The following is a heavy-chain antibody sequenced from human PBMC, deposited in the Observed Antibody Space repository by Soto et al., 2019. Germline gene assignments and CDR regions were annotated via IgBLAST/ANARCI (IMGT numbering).Heavy chain of an antibody. J-gene: IGHJ4*02. D-gene: IGHD6-6*01. CDR1: GFTFNNFA. CDR2: ISGGGGNT. Sequence: EVRLLESGGGLIQPGGSLRLSGAASGFTFNNFAMNWVRQAPGKGLEWVSGISGGGGNTNYADSVKGRFTISRDNSKTTLYLQMNSLRAEDTAVYYCAKGAGEQLACPFDYWGQGTLVTVSS. CDR3: AKGAGEQLACPFDY. V-gene: IGHV3-23*01.